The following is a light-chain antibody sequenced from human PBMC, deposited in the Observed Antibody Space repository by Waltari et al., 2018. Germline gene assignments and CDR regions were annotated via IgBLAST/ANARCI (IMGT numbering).Light chain of an antibody. CDR3: QQYGSSILYT. CDR2: GAS. Sequence: EVVLTQSPDTLSLSPGERATLSCRASQRQTKRYIAWCQQKPGQAPRLLIYGASSRAAGIPSRFSGSGSGTDFTLTISRLEPEDFAVYYCQQYGSSILYTFGQGTKLEIK. CDR1: QRQTKRY. J-gene: IGKJ2*01. V-gene: IGKV3-20*01.